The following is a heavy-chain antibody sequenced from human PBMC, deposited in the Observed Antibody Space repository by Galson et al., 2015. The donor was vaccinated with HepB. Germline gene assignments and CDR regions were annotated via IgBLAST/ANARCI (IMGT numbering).Heavy chain of an antibody. J-gene: IGHJ4*02. CDR1: GFTFSNYG. Sequence: SLRLSCAASGFTFSNYGIYWTRQAPGKGLEWVAVIWYDGSKKYYADSVKGRFTISRDNSKNTVYLQMNSLRAEDTAVYYCARGAVVVVAATPRFDYWGQGTLVTVSS. D-gene: IGHD2-15*01. CDR2: IWYDGSKK. V-gene: IGHV3-33*07. CDR3: ARGAVVVVAATPRFDY.